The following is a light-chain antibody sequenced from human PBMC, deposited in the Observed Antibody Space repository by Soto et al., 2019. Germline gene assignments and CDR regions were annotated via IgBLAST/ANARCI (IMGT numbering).Light chain of an antibody. CDR1: QSISSW. J-gene: IGKJ4*01. Sequence: DIQMTQSPSTLSASVGDRVTITCRASQSISSWLAWYQQKPGKAPKLLLYKASSSESGVPSRFSGSGSGTEFTLTISSLQPDDFATYYCQHYDTYPLTFGGGTKVEIK. CDR3: QHYDTYPLT. CDR2: KAS. V-gene: IGKV1-5*03.